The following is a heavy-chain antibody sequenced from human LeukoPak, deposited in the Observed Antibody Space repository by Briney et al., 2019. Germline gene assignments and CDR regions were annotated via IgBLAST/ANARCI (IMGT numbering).Heavy chain of an antibody. Sequence: EGSLRLSRAASGFSVSSNYMSWVRQAPGKGLEWISVIYSSGNTYYADSVKGRFAISRDNSKNTLYLQMNSLRAEDTAVYYCARGYYQGYFDYWGQGTLVTVSS. CDR1: GFSVSSNY. D-gene: IGHD1-26*01. J-gene: IGHJ4*02. V-gene: IGHV3-53*01. CDR3: ARGYYQGYFDY. CDR2: IYSSGNT.